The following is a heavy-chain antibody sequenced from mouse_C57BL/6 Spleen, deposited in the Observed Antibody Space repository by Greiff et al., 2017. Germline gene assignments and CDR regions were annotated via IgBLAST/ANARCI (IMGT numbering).Heavy chain of an antibody. V-gene: IGHV1-64*01. CDR1: GYTFTSYW. CDR3: ARGYYGSSSYWYFDV. D-gene: IGHD1-1*01. Sequence: QVQLQQPGAELVKPGASVKLSCKASGYTFTSYWMHWVKQRPGQGLEWIGMIHPNSGSTNYNEKFKSKATLTVDKSSSTAYMQLRSLTSEDSAVYYCARGYYGSSSYWYFDVWGTGTTVTVSS. J-gene: IGHJ1*03. CDR2: IHPNSGST.